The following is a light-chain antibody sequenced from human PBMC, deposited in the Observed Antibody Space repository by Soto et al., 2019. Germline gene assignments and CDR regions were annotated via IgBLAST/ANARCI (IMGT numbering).Light chain of an antibody. Sequence: ETVMTQSPATLSVSPGERVTLSCRASQSINSNLAWYQQRPGQAPRVLIYDASTRATAVPARFSGSGSGTEFTLTIGSLQSEDFAVYYCQQYNNWPPDYTFGQGTKLEIK. J-gene: IGKJ2*01. CDR1: QSINSN. CDR3: QQYNNWPPDYT. V-gene: IGKV3-15*01. CDR2: DAS.